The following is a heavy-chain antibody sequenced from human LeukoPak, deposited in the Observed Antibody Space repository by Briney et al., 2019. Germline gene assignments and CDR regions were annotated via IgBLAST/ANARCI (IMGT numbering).Heavy chain of an antibody. CDR3: ARQAGGGTFDY. CDR2: IYYSGST. Sequence: PSETLSLTCTVSGGSISSSSYYWGWIRQPPGKGLEWIGSIYYSGSTYYNPSLKSRVTISVDTSKNQFPLKLSSVTAADTAVYYCARQAGGGTFDYWGQGTLVTVSS. J-gene: IGHJ4*02. V-gene: IGHV4-39*01. CDR1: GGSISSSSYY. D-gene: IGHD6-19*01.